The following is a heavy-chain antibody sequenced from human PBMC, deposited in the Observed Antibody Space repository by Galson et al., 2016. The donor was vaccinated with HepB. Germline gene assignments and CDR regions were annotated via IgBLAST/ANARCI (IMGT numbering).Heavy chain of an antibody. CDR1: GGSISSNNW. Sequence: SETLSLTCVVSGGSISSNNWWSWLRQPPGKGLEWIGEIYHTGTTNYNPSLESRVTISLDKSKNQFSLKLSSVTAADTAVYYCARRYSYGTFDYWGQGTLVTVSS. CDR3: ARRYSYGTFDY. CDR2: IYHTGTT. D-gene: IGHD5-18*01. J-gene: IGHJ4*02. V-gene: IGHV4-4*02.